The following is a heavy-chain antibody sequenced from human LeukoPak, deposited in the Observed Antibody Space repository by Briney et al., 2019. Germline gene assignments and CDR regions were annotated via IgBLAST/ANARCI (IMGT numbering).Heavy chain of an antibody. Sequence: PSETLSLTCAVYGGSFSGYYWSWIRQPPGKGLEWIGEINHSGSTNYNPSLKSQVTISVDTSKNQFSLKLSSVTAADTAVYYCARGGVAGTFYAFDIWGQGTMVTVSS. CDR2: INHSGST. J-gene: IGHJ3*02. D-gene: IGHD6-19*01. CDR3: ARGGVAGTFYAFDI. CDR1: GGSFSGYY. V-gene: IGHV4-34*01.